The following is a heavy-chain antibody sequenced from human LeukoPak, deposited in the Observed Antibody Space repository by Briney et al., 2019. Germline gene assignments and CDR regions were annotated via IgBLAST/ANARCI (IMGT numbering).Heavy chain of an antibody. CDR2: INHSGST. CDR1: GGSFSGYY. V-gene: IGHV4-34*01. CDR3: ARGRIQLWSSRTGSNWFDP. Sequence: PSETLSLTCAVYGGSFSGYYWSWIRQPPGKGLEWIGEINHSGSTNYNPSLKSRVTISVDTSKNQFSLKLSSVTAADTAVYYCARGRIQLWSSRTGSNWFDPWGQGTLVTVSS. D-gene: IGHD5-18*01. J-gene: IGHJ5*02.